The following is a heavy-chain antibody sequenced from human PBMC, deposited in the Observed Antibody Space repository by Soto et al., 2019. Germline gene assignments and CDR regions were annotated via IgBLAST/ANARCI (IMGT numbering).Heavy chain of an antibody. CDR3: ARTIVAVAGTGYFDY. V-gene: IGHV4-59*01. D-gene: IGHD6-19*01. CDR1: GGSISSYY. Sequence: KASETLSLTCTVSGGSISSYYWSWIRQPPGKGLEWIGYIYYSGSTNYNPSLKSRVTISVDTSKNQFSLKLSSVTAADTAVYYCARTIVAVAGTGYFDYWGQGTLVTVSS. J-gene: IGHJ4*02. CDR2: IYYSGST.